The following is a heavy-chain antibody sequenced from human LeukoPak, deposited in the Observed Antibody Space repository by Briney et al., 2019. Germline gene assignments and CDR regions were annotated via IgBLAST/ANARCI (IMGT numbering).Heavy chain of an antibody. CDR1: GITSSRHG. Sequence: GGSLTLSCVASGITSSRHGMDWVRQAPGKGLEWVAVIADDGGVKQYADSVKGRFTVSRDNSKNTLYLQMNGLSVEDTAIYYCAREATWGEWYFDHWGQGTPVTVSS. CDR3: AREATWGEWYFDH. V-gene: IGHV3-30*03. D-gene: IGHD3-3*01. CDR2: IADDGGVK. J-gene: IGHJ4*02.